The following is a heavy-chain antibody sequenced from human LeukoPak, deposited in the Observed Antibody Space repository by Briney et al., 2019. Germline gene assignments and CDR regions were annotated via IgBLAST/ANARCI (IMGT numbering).Heavy chain of an antibody. CDR3: ARVEAVYGDYPFDP. J-gene: IGHJ5*02. D-gene: IGHD4-17*01. CDR1: GYTFTSYD. CDR2: ISAYNGNT. V-gene: IGHV1-18*01. Sequence: GASVKVSCKASGYTFTSYDINWVRQAPGQGLEWMGWISAYNGNTNYAQKLQGRVTMTTDTSTSTAYMELRSLRSDDTAVYYCARVEAVYGDYPFDPWGQGTLVTVSS.